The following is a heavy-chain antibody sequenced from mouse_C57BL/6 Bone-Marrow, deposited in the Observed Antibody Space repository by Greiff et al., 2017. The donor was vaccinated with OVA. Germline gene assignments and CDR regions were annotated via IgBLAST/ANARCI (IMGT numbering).Heavy chain of an antibody. Sequence: QVTLKESGPGILQPSQTLSLTCSFSGFSLSTFGMGVGWIRQPSGKGLEWLAHIWWDDDKYYNPALKSRLTISKDTSKNQVFLKIANVDTADTATYYCARLQLRPLYCYAMDYWGQGTSVTVSS. CDR2: IWWDDDK. CDR3: ARLQLRPLYCYAMDY. J-gene: IGHJ4*01. D-gene: IGHD3-2*02. CDR1: GFSLSTFGMG. V-gene: IGHV8-8*01.